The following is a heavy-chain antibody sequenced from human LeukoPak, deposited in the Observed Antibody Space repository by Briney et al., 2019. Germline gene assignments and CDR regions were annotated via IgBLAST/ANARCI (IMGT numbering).Heavy chain of an antibody. V-gene: IGHV1-69*13. D-gene: IGHD2-2*01. CDR2: IIPIFGTA. CDR3: ARDRCSSTSCYYYFDY. CDR1: GGTFSSYA. Sequence: SVKVSCKASGGTFSSYAISWVRQAPGQGLEWMGGIIPIFGTANYAQKFQGRVTITADESTSTAYMELSSLRSEDTAVYYCARDRCSSTSCYYYFDYWGQGTLVTVSS. J-gene: IGHJ4*02.